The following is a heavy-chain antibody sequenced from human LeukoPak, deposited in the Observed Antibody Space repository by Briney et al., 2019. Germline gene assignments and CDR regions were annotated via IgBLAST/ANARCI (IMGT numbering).Heavy chain of an antibody. CDR3: ARDHGLYYYGSGSDFDY. J-gene: IGHJ4*02. D-gene: IGHD3-10*01. CDR2: INPNSGGT. CDR1: GYTFTSYG. Sequence: ASVKVSCKASGYTFTSYGVNWVRQAPGQGLEWMGWINPNSGGTNYAQKFQGRVTMTRDTSISTAYMELSRLRSDDTAVYYCARDHGLYYYGSGSDFDYWGQGTLVTVSS. V-gene: IGHV1-2*02.